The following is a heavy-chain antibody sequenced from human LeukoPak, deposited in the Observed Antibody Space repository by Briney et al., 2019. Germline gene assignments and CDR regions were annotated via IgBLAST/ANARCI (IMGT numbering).Heavy chain of an antibody. CDR3: ARDIEMGISTDFDY. V-gene: IGHV3-21*01. J-gene: IGHJ4*02. Sequence: GGSLRLSCAASGFTFSSYSMNWVRQAPGKGLEWVSSISSSSSYIYYADSVKGRFTISRDNAKNSLYLQMNSLRAEDTAVYYCARDIEMGISTDFDYWGQGTLVTVSS. CDR2: ISSSSSYI. CDR1: GFTFSSYS. D-gene: IGHD5-24*01.